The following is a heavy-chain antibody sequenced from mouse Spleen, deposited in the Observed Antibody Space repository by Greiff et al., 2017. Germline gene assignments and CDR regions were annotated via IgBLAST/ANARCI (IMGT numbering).Heavy chain of an antibody. CDR2: ISSGSSTI. CDR3: ARAREGNYGYDAVDY. J-gene: IGHJ4*01. Sequence: EVKVVESGGGLVQPGGSRKLSCAASGFTFSSFGMHWVRQAPEKGLEWVAYISSGSSTIYYADTVKGRFTISRDNPKNTLFLQMTSLRSEDTAMSYCARAREGNYGYDAVDYWGQGTSVTVSS. V-gene: IGHV5-17*02. CDR1: GFTFSSFG. D-gene: IGHD2-1*01.